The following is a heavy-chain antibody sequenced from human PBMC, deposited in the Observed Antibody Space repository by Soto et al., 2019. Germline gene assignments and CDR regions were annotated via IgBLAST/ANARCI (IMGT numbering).Heavy chain of an antibody. CDR1: GFSISSNY. CDR2: TFRGGNT. D-gene: IGHD2-21*01. Sequence: ELQLVETGGGLIQTGGSLRLSCAASGFSISSNYIAWVRQPPGKGLEWVSTTFRGGNTEYAASVKGRCSISRDKYKNTLYLQMDNLRVEDTAVYYCARKPPSAIQGWAFGMDVWGQGTTVSVSS. V-gene: IGHV3-53*02. J-gene: IGHJ6*02. CDR3: ARKPPSAIQGWAFGMDV.